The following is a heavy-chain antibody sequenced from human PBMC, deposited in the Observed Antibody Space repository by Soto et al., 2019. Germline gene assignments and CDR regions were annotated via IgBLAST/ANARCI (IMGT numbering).Heavy chain of an antibody. CDR2: ISAYNGNT. V-gene: IGHV1-18*01. Sequence: ASVKVSCKASGYTFTSYGISWVRQAPGQGLEWMGWISAYNGNTNYAQKLQGRVTMTTDTSTSTAYMELRSLRSDDTAVYYCARDIAVAGTGQFYYWGQGTLVTVSS. D-gene: IGHD6-19*01. CDR3: ARDIAVAGTGQFYY. CDR1: GYTFTSYG. J-gene: IGHJ4*02.